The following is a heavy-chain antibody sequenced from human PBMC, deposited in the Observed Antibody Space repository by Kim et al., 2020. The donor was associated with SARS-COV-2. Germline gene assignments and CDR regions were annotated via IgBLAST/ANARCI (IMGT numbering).Heavy chain of an antibody. CDR1: GYTFTGYY. CDR2: INPNSGGT. J-gene: IGHJ6*02. D-gene: IGHD6-13*01. CDR3: ARDQQQLVRNLPRYYYYYYGMDV. Sequence: ASVKVSCKASGYTFTGYYMHWVRQAPGQGLEWMGWINPNSGGTNYAQKFQGWVTMTRDTSISTAYMELSRLRSDDTAVYYCARDQQQLVRNLPRYYYYYYGMDVWGQGTTVTVSS. V-gene: IGHV1-2*04.